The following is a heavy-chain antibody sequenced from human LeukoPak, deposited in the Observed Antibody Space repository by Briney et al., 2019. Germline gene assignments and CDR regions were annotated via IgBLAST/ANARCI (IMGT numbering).Heavy chain of an antibody. V-gene: IGHV3-21*01. CDR2: ISSSSSYI. Sequence: PGGSLRLSCAASGFTFSTYTMNWVRQAPGKGLEWVSSISSSSSYIYYADSLKGRFTISRDNAKNSLYLQMNSLRAEDTAVYYCARDHGYSTGWGQGTLVTVSS. CDR1: GFTFSTYT. J-gene: IGHJ4*02. D-gene: IGHD6-25*01. CDR3: ARDHGYSTG.